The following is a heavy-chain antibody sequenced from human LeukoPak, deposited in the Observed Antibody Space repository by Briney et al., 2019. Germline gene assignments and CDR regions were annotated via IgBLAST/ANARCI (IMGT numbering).Heavy chain of an antibody. V-gene: IGHV3-23*01. CDR1: GFTFSSYA. J-gene: IGHJ4*02. D-gene: IGHD6-13*01. Sequence: SCKASGFTFSSYAMSWVRQAPGKGLEWVSTISGSGSSTYYAGSVKGRFTISRDNSKNTLYLQMNSLRAEDTAVYSCAKGLDSSSWYVFDYWGQGTLVTVSS. CDR3: AKGLDSSSWYVFDY. CDR2: ISGSGSST.